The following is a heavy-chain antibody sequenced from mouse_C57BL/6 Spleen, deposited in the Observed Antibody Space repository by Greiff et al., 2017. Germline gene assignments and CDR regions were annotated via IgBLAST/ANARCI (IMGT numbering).Heavy chain of an antibody. CDR1: GYSFTGYY. J-gene: IGHJ4*01. Sequence: EVQLQQSGPELVKPGASVKISCKASGYSFTGYYMNWVKQSPEKGLEWIGEINPSTGGTTYNQKFKAKATLTVDKSSSTAYMQLKSLTSEDSAVYYCARRRLRPYAMDYWGQGTSVTVSS. D-gene: IGHD2-2*01. V-gene: IGHV1-42*01. CDR3: ARRRLRPYAMDY. CDR2: INPSTGGT.